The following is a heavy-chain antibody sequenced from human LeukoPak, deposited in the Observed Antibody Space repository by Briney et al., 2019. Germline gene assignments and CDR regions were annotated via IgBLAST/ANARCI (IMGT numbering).Heavy chain of an antibody. CDR1: GGTFSSYA. D-gene: IGHD6-13*01. CDR3: ARDGVAGSSLSWYFDL. Sequence: ASVKVSCKASGGTFSSYAISWVRQAPGQGLEWMGWISANNGNTIYTRKLQGRVTMTTDTSTSTVYMELRSLRSDDTAVYYCARDGVAGSSLSWYFDLWGRGTLVTVSS. J-gene: IGHJ2*01. V-gene: IGHV1-18*01. CDR2: ISANNGNT.